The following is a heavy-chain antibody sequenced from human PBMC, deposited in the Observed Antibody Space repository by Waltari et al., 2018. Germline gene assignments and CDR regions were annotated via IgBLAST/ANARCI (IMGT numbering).Heavy chain of an antibody. CDR1: GGSFSGYY. CDR3: ARSTGTTEGAYYYYYGMDV. CDR2: INQSGST. J-gene: IGHJ6*02. Sequence: QVQLQQWGAGLLKPSETLSLTCAVYGGSFSGYYWSWIRQPPGKGLEWIGEINQSGSTNYHPSPKSRVTISVDTSKNQFSLKLSHVTAADTAVYYCARSTGTTEGAYYYYYGMDVWGQGTTVTVSS. V-gene: IGHV4-34*01. D-gene: IGHD1-1*01.